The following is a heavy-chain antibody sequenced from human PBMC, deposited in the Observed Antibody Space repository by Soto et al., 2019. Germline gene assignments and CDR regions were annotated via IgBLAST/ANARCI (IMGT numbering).Heavy chain of an antibody. CDR3: AKFGPLFLLFGELLYMAF. J-gene: IGHJ6*03. CDR2: ISGSGGST. D-gene: IGHD3-10*01. CDR1: GGTFRSYA. V-gene: IGHV3-23*01. Sequence: SGGSLRLSCAASGGTFRSYAMSWVLQAKGKGLEWVSAISGSGGSTYYADSVKGRCTISRDNSKNTLYLQMNILRAEDPAVYYCAKFGPLFLLFGELLYMAFWVKGSTVTVSS.